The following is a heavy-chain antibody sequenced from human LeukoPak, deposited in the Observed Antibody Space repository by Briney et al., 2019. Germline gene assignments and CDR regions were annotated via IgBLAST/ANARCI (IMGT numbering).Heavy chain of an antibody. V-gene: IGHV4-59*12. Sequence: PSETLSLTCAVYGGSISRYYWSWIRQTPGKGLEWIGYLYNTGSTDYNPSLKSRVTISADTSENQFSLKLSSVTAADTAMYYCARAGNWGLDYWGQGTLVTVSS. J-gene: IGHJ4*02. CDR3: ARAGNWGLDY. CDR2: LYNTGST. D-gene: IGHD7-27*01. CDR1: GGSISRYY.